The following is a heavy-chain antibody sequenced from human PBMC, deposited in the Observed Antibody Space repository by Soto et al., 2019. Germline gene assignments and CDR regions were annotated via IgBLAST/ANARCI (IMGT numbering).Heavy chain of an antibody. J-gene: IGHJ3*02. CDR3: TLGSWSAETFDI. Sequence: ASVKVSCKASGGTFSTYTVIWVRQAPGQGLEWMGRIIPMLDITNTAQSFQGRFTITADKSTSTAYLELSTLRSDDTAIYFCTLGSWSAETFDIWGRGTMVTVS. D-gene: IGHD6-13*01. V-gene: IGHV1-69*02. CDR1: GGTFSTYT. CDR2: IIPMLDIT.